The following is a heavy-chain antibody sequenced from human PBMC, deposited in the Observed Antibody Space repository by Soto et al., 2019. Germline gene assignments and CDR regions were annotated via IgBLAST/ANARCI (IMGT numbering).Heavy chain of an antibody. CDR3: ARRDRDWKYEHGMDV. V-gene: IGHV4-34*01. D-gene: IGHD1-7*01. CDR1: GGSCSGYY. Sequence: PSETLSLTCAVYGGSCSGYYWSWIRQPPGKGLEWIGEINHSGSTNYNPSLKSRVTISVDTSKNQFSLKLSSVTAADTAVYYCARRDRDWKYEHGMDVWGQGTTVTVSS. J-gene: IGHJ6*02. CDR2: INHSGST.